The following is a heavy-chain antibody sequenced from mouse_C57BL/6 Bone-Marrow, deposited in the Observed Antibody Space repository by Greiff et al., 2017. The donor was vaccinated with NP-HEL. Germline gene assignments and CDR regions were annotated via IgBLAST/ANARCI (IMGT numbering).Heavy chain of an antibody. CDR3: ARRDDGYYSFAY. Sequence: EVKLEESGGDLVKPGGSLKLSCAASGFTFSSYGMSWVRQTPDKRLEWVATISSGGSYTYYPDSVKGRFTISRDNAKNTLYLQMSSLKSEDTAMYYCARRDDGYYSFAYWGQGTLVTVSA. J-gene: IGHJ3*01. CDR2: ISSGGSYT. CDR1: GFTFSSYG. D-gene: IGHD2-3*01. V-gene: IGHV5-6*02.